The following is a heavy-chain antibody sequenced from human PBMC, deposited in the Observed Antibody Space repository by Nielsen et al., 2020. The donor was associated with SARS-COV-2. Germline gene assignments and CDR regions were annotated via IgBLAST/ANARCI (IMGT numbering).Heavy chain of an antibody. CDR2: INAGNGNT. V-gene: IGHV1-3*01. Sequence: ASVKVSCKASGYTFTSYAMHWVRQAPGQRLEWMGWINAGNGNTKYSQKFHGRVTITRDTSARTGYMELSSLRSEDTAVYYCAREQYGVRGVRRDRYGMDVWGQGTTVTVSS. D-gene: IGHD3-10*01. CDR3: AREQYGVRGVRRDRYGMDV. CDR1: GYTFTSYA. J-gene: IGHJ6*02.